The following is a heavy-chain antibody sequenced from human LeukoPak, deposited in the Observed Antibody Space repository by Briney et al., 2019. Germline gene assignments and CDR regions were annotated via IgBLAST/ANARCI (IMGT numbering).Heavy chain of an antibody. CDR1: GFTFDDYA. CDR3: ARGYCSGGSCYCDY. D-gene: IGHD2-15*01. V-gene: IGHV3-9*01. J-gene: IGHJ4*02. CDR2: ISWNSGSI. Sequence: PGGSLRLSCAASGFTFDDYAMHWVRQAPGKGLEWVSGISWNSGSIGYADSVKGRFTISRDNSKNTLYLQMNSLRAEDTAVYYCARGYCSGGSCYCDYWGQGTLVTVSS.